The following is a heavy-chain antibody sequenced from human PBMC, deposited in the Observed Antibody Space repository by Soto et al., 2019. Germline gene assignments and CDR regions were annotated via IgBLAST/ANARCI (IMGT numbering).Heavy chain of an antibody. D-gene: IGHD6-6*01. CDR1: GFTFSSYA. CDR3: VAAPRRRIDY. J-gene: IGHJ4*02. V-gene: IGHV3-23*01. Sequence: EVQLLESGGGLVQPGGSLRLSCAASGFTFSSYAMSWVRQAPGKGLEWVSAISGSGGSTYYADSVKGRFTISRDNSKNTLYLQMNSQRAEDTAVYYCVAAPRRRIDYWGQGTLVTVSS. CDR2: ISGSGGST.